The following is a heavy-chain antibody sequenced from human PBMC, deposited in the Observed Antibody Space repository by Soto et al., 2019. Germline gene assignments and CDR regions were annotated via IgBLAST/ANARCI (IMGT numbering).Heavy chain of an antibody. CDR3: TRTYYDSTEYYPFDY. CDR2: IRSKANSYAT. Sequence: PGGSLRLSCAASGVTFSDYAMHWVRQASGKGLEWVGRIRSKANSYATAYAASVKGRFTISRDDSKNMAYLQMNSLKTEDTAVYYCTRTYYDSTEYYPFDYWGQGTLVTVSS. CDR1: GVTFSDYA. V-gene: IGHV3-73*01. D-gene: IGHD3-22*01. J-gene: IGHJ4*02.